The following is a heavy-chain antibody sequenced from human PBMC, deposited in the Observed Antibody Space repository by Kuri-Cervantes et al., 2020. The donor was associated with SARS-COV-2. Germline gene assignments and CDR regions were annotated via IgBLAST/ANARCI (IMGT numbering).Heavy chain of an antibody. J-gene: IGHJ6*02. D-gene: IGHD3-16*02. V-gene: IGHV4-34*01. CDR2: INHSGST. Sequence: SQTLSLTCAVYGGSFSGYYWSWIRQPPGKGLEWIGEINHSGSTNYNPSLKSRVTISVDTSKNQFSLKLSSVTAADTAVYYCARSPGLYSRKAYGMDVWGQGTTVTVSS. CDR1: GGSFSGYY. CDR3: ARSPGLYSRKAYGMDV.